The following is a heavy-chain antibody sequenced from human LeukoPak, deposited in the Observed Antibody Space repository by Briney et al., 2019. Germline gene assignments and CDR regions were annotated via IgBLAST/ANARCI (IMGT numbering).Heavy chain of an antibody. V-gene: IGHV3-21*01. CDR3: ARDRVGADFFDY. Sequence: GGSLRLSCAAPGFTFSNYNMNWVRQAPGKGLEWVSFITSSSSYIYYAESVKGRFTISRDNAKNSLYLQMNSLRAEDTAVYYCARDRVGADFFDYWGQGTLVTVSS. D-gene: IGHD1-26*01. CDR1: GFTFSNYN. CDR2: ITSSSSYI. J-gene: IGHJ4*02.